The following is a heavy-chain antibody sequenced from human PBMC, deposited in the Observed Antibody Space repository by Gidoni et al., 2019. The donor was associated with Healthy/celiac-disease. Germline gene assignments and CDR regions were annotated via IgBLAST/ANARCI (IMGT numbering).Heavy chain of an antibody. Sequence: QLQLQESGPGLVKPSETLSLTCTVSGGSISSSSYYWGWIRQPPGKGLEWIGSIYYSGSTYYNPSLKSRVTISVYTSKNQCSLKLSSVTAADTAVYYCVMIVVVMVTQWFDPWGQGTLVTVSS. D-gene: IGHD3-22*01. CDR1: GGSISSSSYY. CDR3: VMIVVVMVTQWFDP. J-gene: IGHJ5*02. V-gene: IGHV4-39*01. CDR2: IYYSGST.